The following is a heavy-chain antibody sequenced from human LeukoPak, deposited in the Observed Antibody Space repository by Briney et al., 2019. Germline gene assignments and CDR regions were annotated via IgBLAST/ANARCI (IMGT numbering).Heavy chain of an antibody. CDR2: INPNSGGT. D-gene: IGHD2-2*02. J-gene: IGHJ6*04. CDR3: ARDILDCSSTSCYTGDV. V-gene: IGHV1-2*02. Sequence: ASVKVSCKASGYTFTGYYMHWVRQAPGQGLEWMGWINPNSGGTNYAQKFQGRATMTRDTSISTAYMELSRLRSDDTAVYYCARDILDCSSTSCYTGDVWGKGTTVTVSS. CDR1: GYTFTGYY.